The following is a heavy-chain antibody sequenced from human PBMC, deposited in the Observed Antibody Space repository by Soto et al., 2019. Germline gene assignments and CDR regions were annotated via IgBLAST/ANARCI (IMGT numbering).Heavy chain of an antibody. J-gene: IGHJ5*02. Sequence: GGSLRLSCAASGFTFSSYGMHWVRQAPGKGLEWVAVISYDGSNKYYADSVKGRFTISRDNSKNTLYLQMNSLRAEDTAVYYCAMGVRGVVSWFDPWGQGTLVTVSS. CDR1: GFTFSSYG. D-gene: IGHD3-10*01. CDR3: AMGVRGVVSWFDP. V-gene: IGHV3-30*03. CDR2: ISYDGSNK.